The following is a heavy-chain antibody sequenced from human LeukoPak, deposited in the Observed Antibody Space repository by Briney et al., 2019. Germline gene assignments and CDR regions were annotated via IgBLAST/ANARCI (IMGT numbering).Heavy chain of an antibody. J-gene: IGHJ4*02. V-gene: IGHV1-69*05. CDR1: GCTFSSYA. D-gene: IGHD3-3*01. CDR2: IIPICGTA. Sequence: SVTVSCMPPGCTFSSYAIRWVRQAPGKGLDWMGGIIPICGTANYAQKFQGRVTITTDESTSTAYMELSSLRCEDTAVYYCASQYDFWSGYYGHWGQGTVVSVSS. CDR3: ASQYDFWSGYYGH.